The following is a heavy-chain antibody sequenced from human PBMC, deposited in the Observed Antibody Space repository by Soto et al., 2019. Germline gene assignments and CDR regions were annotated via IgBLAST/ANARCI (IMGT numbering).Heavy chain of an antibody. J-gene: IGHJ6*02. CDR1: GYTFTGYY. D-gene: IGHD6-19*01. Sequence: ASVRVSCKASGYTFTGYYMHWVRQAPGQGLEWMGWINPNSGGTNYAQKFQGRVTMTRDTSISTAYMELSRLRSDDTAVYYCARDSGWYEGYYYGMDVWGQGTTVTVS. V-gene: IGHV1-2*02. CDR2: INPNSGGT. CDR3: ARDSGWYEGYYYGMDV.